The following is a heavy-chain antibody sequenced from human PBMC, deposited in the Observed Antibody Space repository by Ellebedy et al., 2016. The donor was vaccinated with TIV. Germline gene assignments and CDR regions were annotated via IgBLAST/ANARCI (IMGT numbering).Heavy chain of an antibody. CDR1: GYTFTDHH. CDR2: ISPNTGGT. D-gene: IGHD2-2*02. Sequence: AASVKVSCKTSGYTFTDHHIHWVRQAPGQGLEWMGWISPNTGGTHYAQRFQEWVTMTRDTSISTVYMDMGSLRSDDPAVYYCARDRYIKRIAWFDPWGQGTLVTVSS. V-gene: IGHV1-2*04. J-gene: IGHJ5*02. CDR3: ARDRYIKRIAWFDP.